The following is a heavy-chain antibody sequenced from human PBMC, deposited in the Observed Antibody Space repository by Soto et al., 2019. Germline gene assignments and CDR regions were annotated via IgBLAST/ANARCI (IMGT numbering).Heavy chain of an antibody. D-gene: IGHD2-15*01. J-gene: IGHJ4*02. CDR2: IKQDGSDK. Sequence: GGSLRLSCAASGFTFSNYWMSWVRQAPGKGLEWVAIIKQDGSDKYYVDSVKGRFTISRDNAKNSLYLQMNSLRTEDAAVYYCARNRDSAFDYWGRVTLVTVS. CDR3: ARNRDSAFDY. V-gene: IGHV3-7*01. CDR1: GFTFSNYW.